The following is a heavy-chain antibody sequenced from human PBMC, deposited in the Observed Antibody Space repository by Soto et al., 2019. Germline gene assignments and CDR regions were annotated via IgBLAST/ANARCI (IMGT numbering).Heavy chain of an antibody. J-gene: IGHJ4*02. CDR2: IHYSGTT. CDR1: GTSISSYY. Sequence: SETLSLTCTVSGTSISSYYWSWIRQPPGKGLEWIANIHYSGTTNYNPSLASRVTLSVDTSKNQFSLKMTSVTAADRAMYFCPRYCSNLDCHYLSYFDSWGQGTQVTVSS. V-gene: IGHV4-59*01. CDR3: PRYCSNLDCHYLSYFDS. D-gene: IGHD2-2*01.